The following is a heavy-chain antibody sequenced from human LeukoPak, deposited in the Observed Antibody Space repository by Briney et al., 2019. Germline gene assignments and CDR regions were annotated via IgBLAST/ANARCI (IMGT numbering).Heavy chain of an antibody. D-gene: IGHD6-13*01. CDR1: GFTFSYYA. V-gene: IGHV3-23*01. CDR2: ISGSGGST. Sequence: GGSLRLSCAASGFTFSYYAMTWVRQAPGKGLEWVSAISGSGGSTYYADSVKGRFTISRDNSKNTLYLQMNSLRAEDTAVYYCAKDSSSWYGGDYWGQGTLVTVSS. CDR3: AKDSSSWYGGDY. J-gene: IGHJ4*02.